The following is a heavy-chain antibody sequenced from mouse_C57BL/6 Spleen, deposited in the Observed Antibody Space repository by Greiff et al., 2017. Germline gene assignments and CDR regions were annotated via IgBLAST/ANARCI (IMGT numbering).Heavy chain of an antibody. CDR3: ARYLYYYGSSYGYFDV. J-gene: IGHJ1*03. CDR2: IYPGSGST. V-gene: IGHV1-55*01. Sequence: QVQLQQPGAELVKPGASVKMSCKASGYTFTSYWITWVKQRPGQGLEWIGDIYPGSGSTNYNEKFKSKATLTVDTSSSTAYMQLSSLTSEDSAVXYCARYLYYYGSSYGYFDVWGTGTTVTVSS. D-gene: IGHD1-1*01. CDR1: GYTFTSYW.